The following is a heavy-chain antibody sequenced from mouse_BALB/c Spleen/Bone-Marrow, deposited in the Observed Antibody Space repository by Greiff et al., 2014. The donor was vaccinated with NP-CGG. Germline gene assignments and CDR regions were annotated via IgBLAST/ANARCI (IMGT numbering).Heavy chain of an antibody. Sequence: VQLQQSGAELVKPGASVKLSCKASGYTFTSYYMCWVKQRPGQGLEWIGEINPSNGGTNFNEKFKSKATLTVDKSSSTAYMSLRSLTSEDSAVYYCTRSRRAMDHWGQGTSVTVSS. J-gene: IGHJ4*01. D-gene: IGHD2-12*01. CDR1: GYTFTSYY. CDR2: INPSNGGT. V-gene: IGHV1S81*02. CDR3: TRSRRAMDH.